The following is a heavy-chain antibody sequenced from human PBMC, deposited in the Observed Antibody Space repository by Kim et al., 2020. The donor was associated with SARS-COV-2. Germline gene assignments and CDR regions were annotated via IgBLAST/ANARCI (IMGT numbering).Heavy chain of an antibody. D-gene: IGHD3-3*02. CDR1: GFSFSNYG. CDR3: ARAHLLAGNYFAC. V-gene: IGHV3-33*01. Sequence: GGSLRLSCAASGFSFSNYGMHWVRQAPGKGLEWVAVIWDDGSIEYYADSVKGRFTISRDKSKNILYLQMNSLRPEATAVYYFARAHLLAGNYFACCGRGTLVTVS. CDR2: IWDDGSIE. J-gene: IGHJ4*02.